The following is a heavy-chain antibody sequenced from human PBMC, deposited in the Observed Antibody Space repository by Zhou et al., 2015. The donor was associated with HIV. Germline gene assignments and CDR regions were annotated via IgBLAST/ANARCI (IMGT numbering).Heavy chain of an antibody. V-gene: IGHV3-11*04. Sequence: QVQLVESGGDLVKPGGSLRLSCAASGFKFSDYYIAWIRQAPGKGLEWISYIASDGNVIYYSDSVKGRFTISRDNAKNSLYLQMNSLRADDTAVYYCAREESYYGSGSQRADYWGQGTLVTVSS. D-gene: IGHD3-10*01. CDR1: GFKFSDYY. CDR3: AREESYYGSGSQRADY. J-gene: IGHJ4*02. CDR2: IASDGNVI.